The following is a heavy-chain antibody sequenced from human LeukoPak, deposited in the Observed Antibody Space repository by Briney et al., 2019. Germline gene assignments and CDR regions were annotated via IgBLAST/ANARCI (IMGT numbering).Heavy chain of an antibody. V-gene: IGHV3-7*01. Sequence: PGGSLRLSCAASGFTFSSYWMSWVRQAPGKGLEWVANIKQDGSEKYYVDSVKGRFTISRDNAKNSLYLQMNSLRAEDTAVYYCARDAAGYSRGWYGYWGQGTLVTVSS. J-gene: IGHJ4*02. CDR2: IKQDGSEK. CDR1: GFTFSSYW. CDR3: ARDAAGYSRGWYGY. D-gene: IGHD6-19*01.